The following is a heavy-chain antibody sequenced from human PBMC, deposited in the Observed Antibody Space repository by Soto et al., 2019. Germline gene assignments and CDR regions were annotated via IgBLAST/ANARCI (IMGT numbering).Heavy chain of an antibody. D-gene: IGHD6-6*01. J-gene: IGHJ4*02. CDR1: GGSISSGDYY. CDR3: ARTIAARAYYFDY. CDR2: IYYSGST. Sequence: SETLSLTCTVSGGSISSGDYYWSWIHQPPGKGLEWIGYIYYSGSTYYNPSLKSRVTISVDTSKNQFSLKLSSVTAADTAVYYCARTIAARAYYFDYWGQGTLVTVSS. V-gene: IGHV4-30-4*01.